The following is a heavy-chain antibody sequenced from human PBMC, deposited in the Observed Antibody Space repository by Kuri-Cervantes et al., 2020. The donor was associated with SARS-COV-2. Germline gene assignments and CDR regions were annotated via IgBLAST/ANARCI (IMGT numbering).Heavy chain of an antibody. D-gene: IGHD2-15*01. CDR1: GYTLTELS. J-gene: IGHJ4*02. CDR3: AASSGSYSRIYCSGGSCYSSPLSY. CDR2: FDPEDGET. V-gene: IGHV1-24*01. Sequence: ASVKVSCKVSGYTLTELSMHWVRQAPGKGLEWMGGFDPEDGETIYAQKFQGRVTMTEDTSTDTAYMELSSLRAEDTALYYCAASSGSYSRIYCSGGSCYSSPLSYWGQGTLVTVSS.